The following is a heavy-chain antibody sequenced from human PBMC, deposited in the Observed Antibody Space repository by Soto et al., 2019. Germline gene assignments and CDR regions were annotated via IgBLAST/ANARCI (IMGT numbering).Heavy chain of an antibody. Sequence: QLQLQESGPGLVKPSETLSLTCTVSGGSISSSSYYWGWIRQPPGKGLEWIGSIYYSGSTYYNPSRKSRVTTSVDTSKTQFSLKLRSVTAADTAVYYCASRPPEFHYYDSSGYYEGGDYWGQGTLVTVSS. CDR3: ASRPPEFHYYDSSGYYEGGDY. J-gene: IGHJ4*02. D-gene: IGHD3-22*01. V-gene: IGHV4-39*01. CDR2: IYYSGST. CDR1: GGSISSSSYY.